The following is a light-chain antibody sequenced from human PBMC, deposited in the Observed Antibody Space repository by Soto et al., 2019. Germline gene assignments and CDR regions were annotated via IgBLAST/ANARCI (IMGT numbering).Light chain of an antibody. CDR3: QQYGGLPRT. CDR2: GAS. V-gene: IGKV3-20*01. CDR1: QSVSSNY. J-gene: IGKJ1*01. Sequence: EIVLTQSPGTVSLSPGERATLSCRASQSVSSNYLAWYQQKPGQAPRLLIYGASSRATGIPDRFSGSGSGTEFTLTRSRLEPEDFAVYYCQQYGGLPRTFGQGTKVEIK.